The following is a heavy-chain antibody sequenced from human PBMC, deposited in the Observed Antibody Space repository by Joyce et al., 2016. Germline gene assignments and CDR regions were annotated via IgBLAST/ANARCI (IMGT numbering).Heavy chain of an antibody. CDR2: IKNKNDGGTL. CDR3: TTDPRY. Sequence: VQLVESGGGLVQPGESLRLSCGVSGLTFRTTWMSWVRQAPGKGLEWIGRIKNKNDGGTLDNIETVKGRFTLSRDDSTNTVYLQMDSLKIEDTAMYYCTTDPRYWGRGTLVTVSS. V-gene: IGHV3-15*01. J-gene: IGHJ4*02. CDR1: GLTFRTTW.